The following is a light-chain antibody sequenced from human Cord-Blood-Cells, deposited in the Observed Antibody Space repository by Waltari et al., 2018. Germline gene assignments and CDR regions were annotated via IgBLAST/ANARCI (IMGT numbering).Light chain of an antibody. CDR3: QSADSSGTYVV. CDR1: ALPTQY. J-gene: IGLJ2*01. Sequence: SYALTQPPSVSVSPGQTARITCSGDALPTQYAYWYQQKPGQAPLLVIYKDSERPSGIPERFSGSTSGTTVTLTISGVQAEDEADYYCQSADSSGTYVVFGGGTKLTVL. V-gene: IGLV3-25*02. CDR2: KDS.